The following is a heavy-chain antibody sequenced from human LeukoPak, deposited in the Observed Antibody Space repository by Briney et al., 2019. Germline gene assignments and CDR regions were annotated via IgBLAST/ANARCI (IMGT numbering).Heavy chain of an antibody. CDR3: ARAGYCSGGRCYSGYYYGMDV. J-gene: IGHJ6*02. CDR1: GFTFSSYN. Sequence: GGSLRLSCAASGFTFSSYNMNWVRQAPGKGLEWVSSISSSSSFMFYADSVKGRFTISRDNSKNTLDLQMNSLRAEDTAVYYRARAGYCSGGRCYSGYYYGMDVWGQGTTVTVSS. V-gene: IGHV3-21*04. D-gene: IGHD2-15*01. CDR2: ISSSSSFM.